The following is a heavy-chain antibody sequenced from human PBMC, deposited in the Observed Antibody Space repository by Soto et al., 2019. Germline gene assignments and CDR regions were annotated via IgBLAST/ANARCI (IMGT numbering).Heavy chain of an antibody. D-gene: IGHD3-22*01. J-gene: IGHJ3*02. Sequence: GGSLRLSCAASGFTFSSYAMSWVRQAPGKGLEWVSAISGSGGSTYYADSVKGRFTISRDNSKNTLYLQMNSLRAEDTAVYYCANPHYYDTSGYYPRVFDIWGQGTMVTVSS. CDR3: ANPHYYDTSGYYPRVFDI. V-gene: IGHV3-23*01. CDR1: GFTFSSYA. CDR2: ISGSGGST.